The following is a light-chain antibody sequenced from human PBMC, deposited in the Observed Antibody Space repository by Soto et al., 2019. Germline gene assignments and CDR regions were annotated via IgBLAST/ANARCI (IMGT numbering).Light chain of an antibody. CDR3: SSYGGRNNCVYV. Sequence: LTPPPCASGSTAQAVTIFCTGTSSDVGGYNYVSWYQQHPGKAPKLMIYEVSKRPSGVPDRFSGSKSGNTASLTVSGLQAEDEADYYCSSYGGRNNCVYVFGTGTKVIVL. CDR1: SSDVGGYNY. V-gene: IGLV2-8*01. CDR2: EVS. J-gene: IGLJ1*01.